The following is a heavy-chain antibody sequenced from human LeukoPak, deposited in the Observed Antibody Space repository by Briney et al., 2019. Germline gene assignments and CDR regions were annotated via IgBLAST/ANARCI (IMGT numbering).Heavy chain of an antibody. CDR1: GFTFISYA. CDR3: ARDPGYSNSPYYLDY. J-gene: IGHJ4*02. Sequence: GGSLRLSCAASGFTFISYAMSWVRQAPGKGLEWVSGISGYGGSTYYADSVKGRFTISRDNAKNSLYLQMSSLRAEDTAVFYCARDPGYSNSPYYLDYWGQGTLVTVSS. CDR2: ISGYGGST. V-gene: IGHV3-23*01. D-gene: IGHD5-12*01.